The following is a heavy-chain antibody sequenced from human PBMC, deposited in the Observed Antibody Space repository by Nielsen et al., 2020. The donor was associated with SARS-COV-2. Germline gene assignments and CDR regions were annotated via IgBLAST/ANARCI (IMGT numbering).Heavy chain of an antibody. J-gene: IGHJ3*02. CDR1: RFTFNNYW. D-gene: IGHD3-22*01. Sequence: GGSLRLSCAASRFTFNNYWMHWVRQSPGKGLVWVSRINSDGTMAYYAGSVKGRFTISRDNAKNTLYLQMDSLRAEDTAAYFCARADYYDSSGAFDIWGQGTLVTVSS. CDR3: ARADYYDSSGAFDI. CDR2: INSDGTMA. V-gene: IGHV3-74*01.